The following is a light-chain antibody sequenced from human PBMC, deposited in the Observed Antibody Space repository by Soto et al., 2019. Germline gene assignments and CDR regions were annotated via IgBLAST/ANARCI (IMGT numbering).Light chain of an antibody. CDR3: QQLSSYPLT. CDR2: AAS. J-gene: IGKJ5*01. V-gene: IGKV1-9*01. CDR1: QGISSY. Sequence: DIQMTPSPSTLSGSLGAGVTIPCRASQGISSYLAWYQEKPGKAPKLLIYAASSLQSGVPSRFSGSGSGTDFTLTISSLQPEDFATYYCQQLSSYPLTFGQGTRLEIK.